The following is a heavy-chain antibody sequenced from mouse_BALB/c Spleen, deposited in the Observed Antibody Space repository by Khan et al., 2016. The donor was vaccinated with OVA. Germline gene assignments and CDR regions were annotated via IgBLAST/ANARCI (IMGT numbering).Heavy chain of an antibody. CDR3: AREGYDGYYRAWFAF. V-gene: IGHV1-80*01. J-gene: IGHJ3*01. CDR1: GHAFSDYW. Sequence: VELVESGAELVRPGSSVKISCKASGHAFSDYWMNWVKQRPGQGLEWIGQIYPGDGNTNYNGKFKDKATLTVDKSSSTAYMQLSSLTSEDSAVYFCAREGYDGYYRAWFAFWGQGTLVTVSA. D-gene: IGHD2-3*01. CDR2: IYPGDGNT.